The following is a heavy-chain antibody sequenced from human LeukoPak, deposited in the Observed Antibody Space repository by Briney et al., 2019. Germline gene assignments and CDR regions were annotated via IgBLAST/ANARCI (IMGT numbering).Heavy chain of an antibody. CDR2: ISYDGSNK. CDR3: AKWDTAMVTGDY. D-gene: IGHD5-18*01. CDR1: GFTFSNHG. J-gene: IGHJ4*02. Sequence: GGSLRLSCAASGFTFSNHGMHWVRQAPGKGLEWVAVISYDGSNKYYADSVKGRFTISRDNSKNTLYLQMNSLRAEDTAVYYCAKWDTAMVTGDYWGQGTLVTVSS. V-gene: IGHV3-30*18.